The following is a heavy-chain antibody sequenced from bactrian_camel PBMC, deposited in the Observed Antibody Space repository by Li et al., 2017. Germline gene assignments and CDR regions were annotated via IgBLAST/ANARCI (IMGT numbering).Heavy chain of an antibody. Sequence: QLVESGGGSVQAGGSLRLSCAASGYTYNRNCMAWFRQAPGKEREGVARIATGSGNTYYADSVKGRFTISQDNAKNMVYLQMNSLKPEDTAMYYCAARGPYCYTKLSVRDFTYWGQGTQVTVS. CDR1: GYTYNRNC. V-gene: IGHV3S25*01. CDR2: IATGSGNT. J-gene: IGHJ6*01. D-gene: IGHD2*01. CDR3: AARGPYCYTKLSVRDFTY.